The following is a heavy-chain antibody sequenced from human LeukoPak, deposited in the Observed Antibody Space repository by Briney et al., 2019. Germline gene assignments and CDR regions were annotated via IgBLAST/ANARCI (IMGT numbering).Heavy chain of an antibody. J-gene: IGHJ6*03. CDR3: ATLRESYYDFWSGSFRRDYYYYMDV. Sequence: GGSLRLXCAASGFTYGSYWMNWVRRAPGKGLEWVANIKQDGSEVHYVDSVKGRFTISRDNAKNSLYLQMNSLRAEDTAVYYCATLRESYYDFWSGSFRRDYYYYMDVWGKGTTVTVSS. V-gene: IGHV3-7*01. D-gene: IGHD3-3*01. CDR2: IKQDGSEV. CDR1: GFTYGSYW.